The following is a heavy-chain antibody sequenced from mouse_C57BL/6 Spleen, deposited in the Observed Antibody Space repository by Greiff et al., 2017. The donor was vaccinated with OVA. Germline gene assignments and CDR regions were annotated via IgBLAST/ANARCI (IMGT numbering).Heavy chain of an antibody. V-gene: IGHV1-15*01. CDR2: IDPETGGT. J-gene: IGHJ3*01. D-gene: IGHD2-1*01. CDR1: GYTFTDYE. CDR3: TRGGNPAWFAY. Sequence: VQLQQSGAELVRPGASVTLSCKASGYTFTDYEMHWVKQTPVHGLEWIGAIDPETGGTAYNQKFKGKAILTADKSSSTAYMELRSLTSEDSAVYYCTRGGNPAWFAYWGQVTLVTVSA.